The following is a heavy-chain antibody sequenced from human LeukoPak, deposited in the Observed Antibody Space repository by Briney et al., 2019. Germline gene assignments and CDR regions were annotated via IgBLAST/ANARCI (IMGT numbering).Heavy chain of an antibody. J-gene: IGHJ4*02. D-gene: IGHD2-21*02. CDR1: GFTFSSYS. CDR2: ISSSSSYI. CDR3: ARRGTYCGGDCSSLYYFDY. V-gene: IGHV3-21*01. Sequence: GGSLRLSCAASGFTFSSYSMNWVRQVPGKGLEWVSSISSSSSYIYYAGSVKGRFTISRDNAKNSLYLQMNSLRAEDTAVYYCARRGTYCGGDCSSLYYFDYWGQGTLVTVSS.